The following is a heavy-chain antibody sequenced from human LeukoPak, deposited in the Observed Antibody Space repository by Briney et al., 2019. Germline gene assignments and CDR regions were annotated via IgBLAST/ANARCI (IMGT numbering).Heavy chain of an antibody. CDR2: SYYSGST. Sequence: PSETLSLTCTVPGASISSYYWSWIRPPPGKGLEWIGYSYYSGSTRYNPSLQSRVTMSVDTSKNQFSPKLSSVTAADTAVYYCARVGILRFPSNWFDPWGQGTLVTVCS. CDR1: GASISSYY. J-gene: IGHJ5*02. D-gene: IGHD3-3*01. CDR3: ARVGILRFPSNWFDP. V-gene: IGHV4-59*01.